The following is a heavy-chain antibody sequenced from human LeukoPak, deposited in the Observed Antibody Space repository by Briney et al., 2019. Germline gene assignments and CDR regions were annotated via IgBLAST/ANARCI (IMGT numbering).Heavy chain of an antibody. CDR3: ARDVTY. V-gene: IGHV3-7*01. D-gene: IGHD2-21*02. CDR1: GFSFSNYW. CDR2: IKQDGSEK. J-gene: IGHJ4*02. Sequence: GGSLRLSCAASGFSFSNYWMTWVRQAPGKGLEWVANIKQDGSEKYYMDSVKGRFTISRDNAKNSLYLQMNSLRAEDTAVYYCARDVTYWGQGTLVTVSS.